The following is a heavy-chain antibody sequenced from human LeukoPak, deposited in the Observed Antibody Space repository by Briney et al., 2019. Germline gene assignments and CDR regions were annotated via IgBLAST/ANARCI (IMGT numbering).Heavy chain of an antibody. V-gene: IGHV4-4*07. CDR2: IYTSGST. D-gene: IGHD3-22*01. J-gene: IGHJ5*02. CDR1: GGSISSYY. CDR3: ARVFGSGYYQYNWFDP. Sequence: PSETLSLTCTVPGGSISSYYWSWIRQPAGKGLEWIGRIYTSGSTNYNPSLKSRVTMSVDTSKNQFSLKLSSVTAADTAVYYCARVFGSGYYQYNWFDPWGQGTLVTVSS.